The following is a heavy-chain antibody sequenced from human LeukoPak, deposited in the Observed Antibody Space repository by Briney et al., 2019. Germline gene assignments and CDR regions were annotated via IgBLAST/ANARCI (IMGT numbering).Heavy chain of an antibody. CDR2: IWYDGSNK. D-gene: IGHD1-26*01. CDR1: GFTFSSYG. J-gene: IGHJ4*02. V-gene: IGHV3-33*01. CDR3: AREVVGATSAFDY. Sequence: PGGSLRLSCAASGFTFSSYGMHWVRQAPGKGLEWVAVIWYDGSNKYYADSVKGRFTISTDNSKNTLYLQMNSLRAEDTAVYYCAREVVGATSAFDYWGQGTLVTVSS.